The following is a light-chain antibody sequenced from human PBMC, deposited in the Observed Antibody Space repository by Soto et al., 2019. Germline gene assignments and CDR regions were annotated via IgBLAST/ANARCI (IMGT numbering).Light chain of an antibody. CDR1: QSVSSN. J-gene: IGKJ1*01. V-gene: IGKV3-15*01. CDR3: QKYNSWPRT. CDR2: GDF. Sequence: EIVMTQSPVTLSVSPGERATLSCRASQSVSSNLAWYQQKPGQAPSLIIYGDFTGATGVPARFSGSGSGTELNLTISSLQSEDFATYYCQKYNSWPRTCGQGTKVDIK.